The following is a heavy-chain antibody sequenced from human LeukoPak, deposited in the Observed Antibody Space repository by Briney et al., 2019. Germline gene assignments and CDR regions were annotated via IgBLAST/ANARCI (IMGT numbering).Heavy chain of an antibody. CDR2: ISAYNGKT. J-gene: IGHJ6*03. CDR3: ARDRTKIPGITMVRGVTKFYYYYMDV. D-gene: IGHD3-10*01. Sequence: ASVKVSCKASGYTFTNYNITWVRQAPGQGLEWLGWISAYNGKTNYAQKFQGRVTMTTEKSTTTAYMELSRLRSDDTAVYFCARDRTKIPGITMVRGVTKFYYYYMDVWGKGTTVTVSS. V-gene: IGHV1-18*01. CDR1: GYTFTNYN.